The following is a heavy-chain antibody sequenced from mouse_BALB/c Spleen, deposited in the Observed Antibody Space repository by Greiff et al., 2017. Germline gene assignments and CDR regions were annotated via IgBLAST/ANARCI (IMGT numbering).Heavy chain of an antibody. V-gene: IGHV2-9*02. Sequence: VKLMESGPGLVAPSQSLSITCTVSGFSLTSYGVHWVRQPPGKGLEWLGVIWAGGSTNYNSALMSRLSISKDNSKSQVFLKMNSLQTDDTAMYYCARVITTATAMDYWGQGTSVTVSS. CDR2: IWAGGST. J-gene: IGHJ4*01. CDR1: GFSLTSYG. CDR3: ARVITTATAMDY. D-gene: IGHD1-2*01.